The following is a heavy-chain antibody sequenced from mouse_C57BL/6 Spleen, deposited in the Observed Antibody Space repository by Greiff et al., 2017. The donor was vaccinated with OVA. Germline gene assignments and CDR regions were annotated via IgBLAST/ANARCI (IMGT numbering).Heavy chain of an antibody. Sequence: EVKLVESGPGLVKPSQSLSLTCSVTGYSITSGYYWNWIRQFPGNKLEWMGYISYDGSNNYNPSLKNRISITRDTSKNQFFLKLNSVTTEDTATYYCARVGYYGSSYGGYFDYWGQGTTLTVSS. CDR2: ISYDGSN. D-gene: IGHD1-1*01. CDR3: ARVGYYGSSYGGYFDY. J-gene: IGHJ2*01. V-gene: IGHV3-6*01. CDR1: GYSITSGYY.